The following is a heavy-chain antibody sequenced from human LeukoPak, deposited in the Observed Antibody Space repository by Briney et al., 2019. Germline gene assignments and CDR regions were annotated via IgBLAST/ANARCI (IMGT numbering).Heavy chain of an antibody. CDR3: ARGGKQWRGGNYFDS. J-gene: IGHJ4*02. CDR2: ISAYNGNT. V-gene: IGHV1-18*01. D-gene: IGHD6-19*01. Sequence: ASVKVSCKASGYTFTSYGISWVRQAPGQGLEWMGWISAYNGNTNYAQKLQGRVTMTTDTSASTVYMDLSDLRSEDTAVYYCARGGKQWRGGNYFDSWGQGTLVAVSS. CDR1: GYTFTSYG.